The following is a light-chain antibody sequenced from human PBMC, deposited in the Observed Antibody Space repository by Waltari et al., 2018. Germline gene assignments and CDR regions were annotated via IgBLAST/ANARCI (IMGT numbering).Light chain of an antibody. V-gene: IGKV3-20*01. CDR2: GAS. Sequence: EVVLTQSPGTLSLSPGERATLACRASQSVGTSLAWYQQKPGQAPRLLIFGASRRATGIPDRFSGSWSGTDFSLTISRLEPEDFAVYYCQHYVRLPATFGQGTKVEI. J-gene: IGKJ1*01. CDR1: QSVGTS. CDR3: QHYVRLPAT.